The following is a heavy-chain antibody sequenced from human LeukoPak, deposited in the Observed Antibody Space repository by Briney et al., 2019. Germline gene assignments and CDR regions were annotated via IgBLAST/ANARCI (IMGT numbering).Heavy chain of an antibody. J-gene: IGHJ4*02. CDR1: GFTFSSYS. CDR2: ITGSSSAI. V-gene: IGHV3-21*05. CDR3: ASNRGYSYGGYFDY. Sequence: PGGSLRLSCATSGFTFSSYSMNWVRQAPGKGLEWVSYITGSSSAIYYGASVKGRFTISRDNAKNSLYLQMNSLRAEDTAVYYCASNRGYSYGGYFDYWGQGTLVTVSS. D-gene: IGHD5-18*01.